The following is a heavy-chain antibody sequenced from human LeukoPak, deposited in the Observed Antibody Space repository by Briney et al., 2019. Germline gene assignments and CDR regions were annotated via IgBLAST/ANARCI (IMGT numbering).Heavy chain of an antibody. CDR2: INGSGGST. V-gene: IGHV3-23*01. Sequence: PGGSLRLSCAASGFTFGSYAMSWVRQAPGKGLEWVSDINGSGGSTYYTDSVKGRFTISRDNSKSIAYLQMDSLKTEDTGVYYCTRKADSSTWQNYYYYMDVWGKGTTVTVSS. CDR1: GFTFGSYA. D-gene: IGHD6-13*01. J-gene: IGHJ6*03. CDR3: TRKADSSTWQNYYYYMDV.